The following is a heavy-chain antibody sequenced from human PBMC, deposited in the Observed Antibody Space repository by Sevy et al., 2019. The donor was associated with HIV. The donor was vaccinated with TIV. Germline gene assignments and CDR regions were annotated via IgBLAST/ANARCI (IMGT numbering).Heavy chain of an antibody. J-gene: IGHJ6*02. CDR1: GFIFSNYG. CDR2: ISFDGSNK. D-gene: IGHD3-3*01. CDR3: AKLGEWLFMPNYYYGIDV. V-gene: IGHV3-30*18. Sequence: GGSLRISCAASGFIFSNYGMEWVRQAPGKGLEWVAVISFDGSNKYYADSVKGRFTISRDNSKNTVYLQMNSLRTEDTALYYCAKLGEWLFMPNYYYGIDVRGQGTTVTVSS.